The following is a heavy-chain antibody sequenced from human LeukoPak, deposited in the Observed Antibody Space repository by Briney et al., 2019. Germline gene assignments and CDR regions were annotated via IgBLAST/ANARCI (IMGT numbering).Heavy chain of an antibody. D-gene: IGHD6-13*01. CDR3: AKGPSFSSWYRFDP. V-gene: IGHV3-23*01. J-gene: IGHJ5*02. CDR1: GFTFSSYA. Sequence: PGGSLRLSCAASGFTFSSYAMSWVRQAPGKGLEWVSAISDSGGRTYYADSVKGRFTISRDNSMNTLYLQMNSLRAEDTAVYYCAKGPSFSSWYRFDPWGQGTLVTVSS. CDR2: ISDSGGRT.